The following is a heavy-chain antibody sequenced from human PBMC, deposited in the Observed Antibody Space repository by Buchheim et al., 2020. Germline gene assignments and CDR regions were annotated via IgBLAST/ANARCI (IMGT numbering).Heavy chain of an antibody. V-gene: IGHV3-33*01. CDR1: GFTFSSYG. J-gene: IGHJ6*02. D-gene: IGHD6-13*01. Sequence: QVQLVESGGGVVQPGRSLRLSCAASGFTFSSYGMHWVRQAPGKGLEWVAVIWYDGSNKYYADSVKGRFTISRDNSKNTLYLPMNSLRAEDTAVYYCARGQQQLVRYYYYGMDVWGQGTT. CDR2: IWYDGSNK. CDR3: ARGQQQLVRYYYYGMDV.